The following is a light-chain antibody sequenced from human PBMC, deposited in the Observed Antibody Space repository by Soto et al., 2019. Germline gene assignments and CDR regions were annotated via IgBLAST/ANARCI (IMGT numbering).Light chain of an antibody. CDR1: QTISSW. V-gene: IGKV1-5*03. Sequence: DIQMTQSPSTLSGSVGDRVTITCRASQTISSWLAWYQQEPGKAPKLLIYKASTLKSGVPSRFSGSGSGTEFTLTISSPQPDDFATYYCQHYNSYSEAFGQGTKVDNK. CDR2: KAS. J-gene: IGKJ1*01. CDR3: QHYNSYSEA.